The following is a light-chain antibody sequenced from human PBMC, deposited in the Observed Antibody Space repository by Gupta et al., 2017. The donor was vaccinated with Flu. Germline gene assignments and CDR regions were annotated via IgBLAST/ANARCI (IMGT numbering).Light chain of an antibody. J-gene: IGLJ2*01. V-gene: IGLV3-21*02. CDR1: NIGRKS. Sequence: SYVLTQPPSVSVAAGQTARITCGGNNIGRKSVHWYQQKPGQAPVLVVHDDSDRPSGIPERFSGSNSGNTATLTISRVEAGDEADYYCQVWDTSSDHVVFGGGTKLTVL. CDR3: QVWDTSSDHVV. CDR2: DDS.